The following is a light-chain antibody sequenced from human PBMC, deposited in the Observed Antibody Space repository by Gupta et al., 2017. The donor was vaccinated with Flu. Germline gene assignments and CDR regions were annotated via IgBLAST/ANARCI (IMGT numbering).Light chain of an antibody. V-gene: IGLV1-47*01. Sequence: RVTISCSGSSSNIGRDFVSWYQHVPRTAPKLVIHRNNQRPSGVSDRFSASKSGSSASLAISGLRSEDEADYYCTVWDDSLSGYVFGTGTKVTVL. J-gene: IGLJ1*01. CDR1: SSNIGRDF. CDR2: RNN. CDR3: TVWDDSLSGYV.